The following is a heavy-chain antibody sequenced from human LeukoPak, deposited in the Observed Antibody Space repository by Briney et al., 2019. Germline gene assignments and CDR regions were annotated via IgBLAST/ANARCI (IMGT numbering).Heavy chain of an antibody. CDR3: AREYDSSGTFY. CDR1: GGTFISYA. Sequence: GASVKVSCKASGGTFISYAISWVRQAPGQGLEWMGGIIPIFGTANYAQKFQGSVTITADESTSTAYMELSSLRSEDTAVYYCAREYDSSGTFYWGQGTLVTVSS. CDR2: IIPIFGTA. V-gene: IGHV1-69*13. D-gene: IGHD3-22*01. J-gene: IGHJ4*02.